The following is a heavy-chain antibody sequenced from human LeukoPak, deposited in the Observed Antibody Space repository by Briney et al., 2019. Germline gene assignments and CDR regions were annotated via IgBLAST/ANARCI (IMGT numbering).Heavy chain of an antibody. CDR1: GFTFSSYW. CDR2: IKQDGSEK. Sequence: GSLRLSCAASGFTFSSYWMNWVRQAPGKGLEWVANIKQDGSEKYYVDSVKGRFTNSRDDAKNSLYLQMNSLRAEDTAVYYCARDMAAAGSGWFDPWGQGTLVTVSS. CDR3: ARDMAAAGSGWFDP. D-gene: IGHD6-13*01. J-gene: IGHJ5*02. V-gene: IGHV3-7*01.